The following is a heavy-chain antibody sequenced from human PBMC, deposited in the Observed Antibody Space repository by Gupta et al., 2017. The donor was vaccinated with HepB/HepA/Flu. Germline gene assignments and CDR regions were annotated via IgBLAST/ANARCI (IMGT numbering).Heavy chain of an antibody. V-gene: IGHV1-3*01. Sequence: QVQLVQSGAEVKKPGASVKVSCKASGYTFTSYAMHWVRQAPGQRLEWMGWINAGNGNTKYSQKFQGRVTITRDTSASTAYMELSSLRSEDTAVYYCARGPVRSATVVTLVWFDPWGQGTLVTVSS. J-gene: IGHJ5*02. CDR2: INAGNGNT. CDR3: ARGPVRSATVVTLVWFDP. D-gene: IGHD4-23*01. CDR1: GYTFTSYA.